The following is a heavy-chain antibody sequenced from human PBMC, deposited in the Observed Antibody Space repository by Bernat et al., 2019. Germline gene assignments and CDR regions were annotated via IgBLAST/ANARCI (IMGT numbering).Heavy chain of an antibody. Sequence: EVQLVESGGGLVQPGGSLRLSCAASGFTFSSYAMHWVRQAPGKGLEYVSAISSNGGSTYYANSVKGRFTISRDNSKNTLYLQMGSLRAEDMAVYYCARGPWFGELLYLGLDYWGQGTLVTVSS. CDR1: GFTFSSYA. V-gene: IGHV3-64*01. CDR2: ISSNGGST. J-gene: IGHJ4*02. D-gene: IGHD3-10*01. CDR3: ARGPWFGELLYLGLDY.